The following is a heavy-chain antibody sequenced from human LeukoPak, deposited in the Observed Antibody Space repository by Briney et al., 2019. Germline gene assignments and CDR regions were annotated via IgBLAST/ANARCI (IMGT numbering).Heavy chain of an antibody. J-gene: IGHJ4*02. CDR1: GGSFSGYY. Sequence: SETLSLTCAVYGGSFSGYYWSWIRQPPGKGLEWIGEINHSGSTNYNPSLKSRVTISVDTSKNQFSLKLSSVTAADTAVYYCARGRRVVPAATRIYYFDYWGQGTLVTVSS. CDR2: INHSGST. D-gene: IGHD2-2*01. V-gene: IGHV4-34*01. CDR3: ARGRRVVPAATRIYYFDY.